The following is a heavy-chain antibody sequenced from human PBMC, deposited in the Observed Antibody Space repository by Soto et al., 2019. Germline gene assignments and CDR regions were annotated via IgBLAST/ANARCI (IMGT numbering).Heavy chain of an antibody. J-gene: IGHJ4*02. CDR1: GFTFSSYA. CDR2: VSIGGST. V-gene: IGHV3-23*01. CDR3: AKRRGAGGDFDY. Sequence: DVQLLESGGGLVQPEGSLRLSCAASGFTFSSYAMGWVRQGPGKGLEWVAVVSIGGSTHYADSVRGRFTISRDNSKNTLSLQMNSLTAEDTAVYFCAKRRGAGGDFDYWGQGAVVTVSS. D-gene: IGHD2-21*01.